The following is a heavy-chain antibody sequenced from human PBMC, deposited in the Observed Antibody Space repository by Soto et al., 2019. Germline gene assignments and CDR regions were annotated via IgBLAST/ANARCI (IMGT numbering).Heavy chain of an antibody. CDR1: GFIFRSGA. J-gene: IGHJ6*02. CDR2: ISYDGSNK. Sequence: RGSLILSCAASGFIFRSGAMHWVLQAPGKGLEWVAVISYDGSNKYYADSVKGRFTISRDNSKNTLYLQMNSLRAEDTAVYYCARVLTAAASNEYGMYVRGQGTTVAVS. CDR3: ARVLTAAASNEYGMYV. D-gene: IGHD2-2*01. V-gene: IGHV3-30-3*01.